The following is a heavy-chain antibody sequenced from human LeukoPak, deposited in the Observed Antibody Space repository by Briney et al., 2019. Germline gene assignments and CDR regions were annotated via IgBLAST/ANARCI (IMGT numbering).Heavy chain of an antibody. D-gene: IGHD3-22*01. Sequence: SETLSLTCAVYGGSFSGYYWSWIRQPPGKGLEWIGEINHSGSTNYNPSLKSRVTISVDTSKNQFSLKLSSVTAAGTAVYYCARGRPGGYYDSSGYSSDYWGQGTLVTVSS. V-gene: IGHV4-34*01. CDR2: INHSGST. CDR1: GGSFSGYY. J-gene: IGHJ4*02. CDR3: ARGRPGGYYDSSGYSSDY.